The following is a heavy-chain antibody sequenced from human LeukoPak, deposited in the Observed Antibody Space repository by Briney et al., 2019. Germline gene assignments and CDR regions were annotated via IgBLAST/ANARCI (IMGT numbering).Heavy chain of an antibody. CDR3: ARAGRITIFGVVIDYYYYYMDV. CDR2: ISSSSSTI. Sequence: PGGSLRLSCAASGFTFSSYSMNWVRQAPGKGLEWVSYISSSSSTIYYADSVKGRFTISRGNAKNSLYLQMNSLRAEDTAVYYCARAGRITIFGVVIDYYYYYMDVWGKGTTVTVSS. J-gene: IGHJ6*03. V-gene: IGHV3-48*01. D-gene: IGHD3-3*01. CDR1: GFTFSSYS.